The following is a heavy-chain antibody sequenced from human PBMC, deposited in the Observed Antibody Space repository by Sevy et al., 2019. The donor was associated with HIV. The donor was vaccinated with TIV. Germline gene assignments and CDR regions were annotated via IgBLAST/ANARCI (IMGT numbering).Heavy chain of an antibody. J-gene: IGHJ4*02. V-gene: IGHV1-24*01. CDR1: GYTLTAFA. CDR2: FDPEDDER. Sequence: ASVKVSCKVSGYTLTAFAMHWVRQAPGKGLEWMGTFDPEDDERIYAQKFQGRVSMTEDTSADKAYMELSSLRSEDTAIYYCATTKDYYDSSAYPVDYWGQGTLVTVSS. D-gene: IGHD3-22*01. CDR3: ATTKDYYDSSAYPVDY.